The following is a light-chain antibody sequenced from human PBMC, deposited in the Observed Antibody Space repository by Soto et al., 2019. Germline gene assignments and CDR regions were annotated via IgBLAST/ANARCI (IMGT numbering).Light chain of an antibody. Sequence: IQLTQSPSSLSASVGDRVTITCRASQGISSYLAWYQQKPGKVPKLLISAASTLQSGVPSRFSGSGSGTDFTLTISSLQPEDFATYYCQQYYSYPRTFGQGTKVDI. V-gene: IGKV1-9*01. CDR1: QGISSY. CDR2: AAS. CDR3: QQYYSYPRT. J-gene: IGKJ1*01.